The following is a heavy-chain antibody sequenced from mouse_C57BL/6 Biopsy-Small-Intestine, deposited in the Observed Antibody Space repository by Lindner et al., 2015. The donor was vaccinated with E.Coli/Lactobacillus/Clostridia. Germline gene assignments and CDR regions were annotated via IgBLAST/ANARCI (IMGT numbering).Heavy chain of an antibody. CDR1: GFTFSSYG. Sequence: VQLQESGGDLVKPGGSLKLSCPASGFTFSSYGMSWVRQTPDKRLEWVAAISSRGSYANYPDSVKGRFTISRDTAQNTLFLQMNNLQSEDTAIYYCVRQTPIGNYFDYWGQGTTLTVSS. J-gene: IGHJ2*01. CDR3: VRQTPIGNYFDY. V-gene: IGHV5-6*01. CDR2: ISSRGSYA.